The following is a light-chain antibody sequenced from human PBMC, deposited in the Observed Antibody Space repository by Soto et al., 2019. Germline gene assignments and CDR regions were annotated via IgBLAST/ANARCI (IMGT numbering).Light chain of an antibody. Sequence: QSALTQPPSASGSPGQSVTISCTGTNTDIGGHKYVSWYQHHPGKAPKLLIYEVSERPSGVPDRFSGSKSGNAASLTVSGLQADDEAMYYCSSYAGSSTYVFGTGTKLTVL. CDR2: EVS. V-gene: IGLV2-8*01. CDR3: SSYAGSSTYV. J-gene: IGLJ1*01. CDR1: NTDIGGHKY.